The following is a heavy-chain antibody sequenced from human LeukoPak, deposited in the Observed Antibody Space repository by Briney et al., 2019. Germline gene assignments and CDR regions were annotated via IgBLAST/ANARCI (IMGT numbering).Heavy chain of an antibody. Sequence: SQTLSLTGTVSGGSISSGDYYWNWIRQPPGKGLEWIGFIYYSGSAYYNPSLKSRVIISVDTSKNQFSLNLSSVTAADTAVYFCARWLARFYGAASDFWGQGTLVTVSS. D-gene: IGHD3-22*01. CDR3: ARWLARFYGAASDF. J-gene: IGHJ4*02. CDR2: IYYSGSA. CDR1: GGSISSGDYY. V-gene: IGHV4-30-4*01.